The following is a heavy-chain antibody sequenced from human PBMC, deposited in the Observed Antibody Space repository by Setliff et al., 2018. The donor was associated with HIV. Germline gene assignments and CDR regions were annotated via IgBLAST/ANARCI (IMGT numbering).Heavy chain of an antibody. Sequence: VKVSCKASGYTFTGYYMHWVRQAPGQGLEWMGWINPNNGGTNYAQKFQGRVTMTRDTSTGTLYMELSNLRSDDSAVYYCARAGGGATDQAFDIWGQGTMVTVS. CDR3: ARAGGGATDQAFDI. CDR1: GYTFTGYY. CDR2: INPNNGGT. V-gene: IGHV1-2*02. J-gene: IGHJ3*02. D-gene: IGHD2-2*01.